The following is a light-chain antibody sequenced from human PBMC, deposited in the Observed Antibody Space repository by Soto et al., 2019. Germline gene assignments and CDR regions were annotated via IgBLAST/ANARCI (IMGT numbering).Light chain of an antibody. J-gene: IGKJ3*01. CDR3: QQSYNVPFT. CDR1: PTISNS. V-gene: IGKV1-39*01. Sequence: DIQMTQSPASLAASLGDRITISCRASPTISNSLNWYHQKPGEAPKILIYGASTLQSGVPSSVSGSGSGTEFTLSISSLQPEDFGTYYCQQSYNVPFTFGPGTKVDVK. CDR2: GAS.